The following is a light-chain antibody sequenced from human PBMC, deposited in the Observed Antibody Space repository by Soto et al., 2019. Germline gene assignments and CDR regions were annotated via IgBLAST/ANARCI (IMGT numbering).Light chain of an antibody. CDR2: GAS. V-gene: IGKV3-20*01. J-gene: IGKJ1*01. Sequence: EIVLTQSPGTLSLSPGERATLSRRASQSVSSTYLAWYQQKPGQAPRLLIYGASNRATGIPDRFSGSGSGTDFTLTISRLEPEDFAVYYCQQYGSSPTWTFGQGTKVDIK. CDR3: QQYGSSPTWT. CDR1: QSVSSTY.